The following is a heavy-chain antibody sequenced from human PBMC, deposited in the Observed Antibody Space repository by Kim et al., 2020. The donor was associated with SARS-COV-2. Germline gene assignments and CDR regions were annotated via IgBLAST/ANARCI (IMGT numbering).Heavy chain of an antibody. V-gene: IGHV3-30*18. CDR3: AKDRGGAARPIWHD. Sequence: GGSLRLSCAASGFTFSSYGMHWVRQAPGKGLEWVAVISYDGSNKYYADSVKGRFTISRDNSKNTLYLQMNSLRAEDTAVYYCAKDRGGAARPIWHDWGQGTLVTVSS. CDR1: GFTFSSYG. J-gene: IGHJ4*02. D-gene: IGHD6-6*01. CDR2: ISYDGSNK.